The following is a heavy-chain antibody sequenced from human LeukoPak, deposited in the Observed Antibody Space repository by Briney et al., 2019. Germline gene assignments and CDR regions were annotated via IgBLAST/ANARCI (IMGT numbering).Heavy chain of an antibody. CDR2: INPSAGTT. V-gene: IGHV1-46*01. J-gene: IGHJ4*02. CDR3: AREAPGGYFDY. CDR1: GHTFTTYF. D-gene: IGHD3-16*01. Sequence: ASVKVSRKASGHTFTTYFLHWVRQAPGQGLEWKGMINPSAGTTNYAQNFQGRVTMTRDTSTSTVYMDLTSLRSEDTAVYYCAREAPGGYFDYWAQGTLVTVSS.